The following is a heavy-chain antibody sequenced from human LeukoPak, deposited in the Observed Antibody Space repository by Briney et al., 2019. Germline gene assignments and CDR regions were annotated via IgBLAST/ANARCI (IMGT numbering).Heavy chain of an antibody. CDR3: AKAQSSGFYWYFDC. D-gene: IGHD3-22*01. J-gene: IGHJ4*02. CDR2: ISGTGGNT. Sequence: GGSLRLSCAASGFIFSSYAMSWVRQAPGKGLEWVSTISGTGGNTYYADSVKGRFTISRDNSKNTLYLQMNSLRDEDTAVYYCAKAQSSGFYWYFDCWGQGTLVTVSS. V-gene: IGHV3-23*01. CDR1: GFIFSSYA.